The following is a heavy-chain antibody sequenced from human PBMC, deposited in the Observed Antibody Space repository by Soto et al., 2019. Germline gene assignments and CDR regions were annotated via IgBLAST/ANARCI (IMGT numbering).Heavy chain of an antibody. CDR3: AKEKGARRDIVVVPAEDY. J-gene: IGHJ4*02. D-gene: IGHD2-2*01. CDR1: GGSISSYY. V-gene: IGHV4-4*07. Sequence: SETLSLTCTVSGGSISSYYWSWIRQPAGKGLEWIGRIYTSGSTNYNPSLKSRFTISRDNSKNTLYLQMNSLRAEDTAVYYCAKEKGARRDIVVVPAEDYWGQGTLVTVSS. CDR2: IYTSGST.